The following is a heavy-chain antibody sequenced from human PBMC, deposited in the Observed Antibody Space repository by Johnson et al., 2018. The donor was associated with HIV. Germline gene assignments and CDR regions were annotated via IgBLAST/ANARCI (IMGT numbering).Heavy chain of an antibody. J-gene: IGHJ3*01. D-gene: IGHD2-15*01. Sequence: QVLLVESGGGVVQPGRSLRLSCAASGFTFSSYAMHWVRQAPGKGLEWVAVISYDGSNKYYADSVKGRFTISRDNSKNTLYLQMNSLRAEDTAVYYCAKKMARDIGDGFDVWGQGTMVIVSS. CDR1: GFTFSSYA. CDR3: AKKMARDIGDGFDV. V-gene: IGHV3-30*04. CDR2: ISYDGSNK.